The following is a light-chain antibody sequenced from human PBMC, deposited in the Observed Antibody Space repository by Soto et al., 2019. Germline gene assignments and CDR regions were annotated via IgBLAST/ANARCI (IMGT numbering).Light chain of an antibody. J-gene: IGLJ2*01. CDR1: ALPKQY. Sequence: SYELTQPPSVSVSPGQTARITCSGDALPKQYAYWYQQKPGQAPVLVIYKDSERPSGIPERFSGSSSGTTVTLTISGVQAEDEPDYYCQSADSSGTVVFGGGTKLTVL. CDR2: KDS. V-gene: IGLV3-25*03. CDR3: QSADSSGTVV.